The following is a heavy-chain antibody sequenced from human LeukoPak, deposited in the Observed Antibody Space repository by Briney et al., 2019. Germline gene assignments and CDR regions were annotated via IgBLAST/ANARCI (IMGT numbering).Heavy chain of an antibody. D-gene: IGHD3-10*01. J-gene: IGHJ4*02. CDR3: AKGAKVQGVISYFDY. Sequence: GGSLRLSCAASGFTFSSYAMSWVRQAPGKGLEWVSAISGSGGSTYFADSVKGRFTISRDNSKNTLYLQMNSLRAEDTAVYYCAKGAKVQGVISYFDYWGQGTLVTVSS. V-gene: IGHV3-23*01. CDR1: GFTFSSYA. CDR2: ISGSGGST.